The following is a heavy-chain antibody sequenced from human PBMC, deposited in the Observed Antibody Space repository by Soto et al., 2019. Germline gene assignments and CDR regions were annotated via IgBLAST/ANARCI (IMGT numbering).Heavy chain of an antibody. Sequence: QVQLVESGGGVVQPGRSLRLSCAASGFTFSNYDMHWVRQAPGKGLEWVALISYHGNNTNFADSVNVRITISRDNSKNMIYLQMNSLRPDDTAVYFCARVLTWRESFWGQGTQVTVAS. CDR3: ARVLTWRESF. J-gene: IGHJ4*02. V-gene: IGHV3-30*04. CDR1: GFTFSNYD. D-gene: IGHD3-3*01. CDR2: ISYHGNNT.